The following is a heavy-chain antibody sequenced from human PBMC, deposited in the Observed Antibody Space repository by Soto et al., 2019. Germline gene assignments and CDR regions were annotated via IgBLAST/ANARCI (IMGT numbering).Heavy chain of an antibody. CDR3: ARRGVSSYYSNY. CDR2: IYYSGST. Sequence: PSETLSLTCTVSGGSISDSSYFWDWIRQPPGKGLEWIGNIYYSGSTYYNLSLKSRVTISVDTSKNQFSLKLSSVTAADTAVYYCARRGVSSYYSNYRGLGTLVTVSS. J-gene: IGHJ4*02. V-gene: IGHV4-39*01. CDR1: GGSISDSSYF. D-gene: IGHD2-15*01.